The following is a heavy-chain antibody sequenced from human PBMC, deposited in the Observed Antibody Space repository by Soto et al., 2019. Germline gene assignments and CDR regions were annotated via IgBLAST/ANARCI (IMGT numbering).Heavy chain of an antibody. CDR1: GFTLYTYA. D-gene: IGHD2-2*01. Sequence: LRLSCAASGFTLYTYAMSWVRQAPGKGLEWVSFISGSGGSTYYADSVKGRFTISRDNSKNTLYLQMNSLRPEDTAVYYCATCLRSTSCSIDYWGQGTLVTVSS. V-gene: IGHV3-23*01. CDR3: ATCLRSTSCSIDY. J-gene: IGHJ4*02. CDR2: ISGSGGST.